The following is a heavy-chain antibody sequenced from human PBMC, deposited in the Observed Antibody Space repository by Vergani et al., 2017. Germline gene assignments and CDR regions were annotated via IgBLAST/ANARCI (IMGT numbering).Heavy chain of an antibody. CDR3: ARDGSGRDQEGGWFDP. CDR1: GGPISSGGYY. J-gene: IGHJ5*02. CDR2: IYYSGST. Sequence: QVQLQESGPGLVKPSQTPSLTRTVPGGPISSGGYYWSWIRPHPGKGLEWIGYIYYSGSTYYNPSLKSRVTISVDTSKNQFSLKLSSVTAADTAVYYCARDGSGRDQEGGWFDPWSGAPLVTVSS. V-gene: IGHV4-31*03. D-gene: IGHD3-10*01.